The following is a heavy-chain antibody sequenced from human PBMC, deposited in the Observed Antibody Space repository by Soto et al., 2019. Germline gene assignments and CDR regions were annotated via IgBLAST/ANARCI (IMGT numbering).Heavy chain of an antibody. CDR2: ISSSSSYI. V-gene: IGHV3-21*01. Sequence: GGSLRLSCAASGFTFSSYSMNWVRQAPGKGLEWVSSISSSSSYIYYADSVKGRFTISRDNAKNSLYLQMNSLRAEDTAVYYCARLRYCSGGSCYSFDPDNTEDDYWGQGTLVTVSS. J-gene: IGHJ4*02. CDR1: GFTFSSYS. D-gene: IGHD2-15*01. CDR3: ARLRYCSGGSCYSFDPDNTEDDY.